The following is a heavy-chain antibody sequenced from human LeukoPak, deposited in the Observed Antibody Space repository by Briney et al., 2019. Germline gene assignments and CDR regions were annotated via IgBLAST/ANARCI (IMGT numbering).Heavy chain of an antibody. CDR3: AQMTTNYYYGMDV. Sequence: SVKVSCKASAGTFSSYAISWVRQAPGQGLEWMGRIIPILGIANYAQKFQGRVTITADKSTSTAYMELSSLRSEDTAVYYCAQMTTNYYYGMDVWGQGTTVTVSS. CDR1: AGTFSSYA. J-gene: IGHJ6*02. CDR2: IIPILGIA. D-gene: IGHD4-17*01. V-gene: IGHV1-69*04.